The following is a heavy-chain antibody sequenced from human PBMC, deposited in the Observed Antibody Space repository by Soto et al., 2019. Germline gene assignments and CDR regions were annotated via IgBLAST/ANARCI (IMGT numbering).Heavy chain of an antibody. CDR1: V. Sequence: VVSRRLHANRQGLEWMGWMNPNSGNTGYAQKFQGRVTMTRNTSISTAYMELSSLRSEDTAVYYCARGGPPRYFMAVWLKGTTVIV. J-gene: IGHJ6*03. CDR3: ARGGPPRYFMAV. CDR2: MNPNSGNT. V-gene: IGHV1-8*01.